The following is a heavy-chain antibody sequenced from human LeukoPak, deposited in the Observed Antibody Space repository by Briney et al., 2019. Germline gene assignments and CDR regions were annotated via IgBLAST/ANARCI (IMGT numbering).Heavy chain of an antibody. CDR2: IYYSGST. CDR3: ARFRYGDYRLDY. V-gene: IGHV4-59*01. J-gene: IGHJ4*02. Sequence: SETLSLTCTVSGRSISSYYWSWIRHPPGKGLECIGYIYYSGSTNYNPSLKSRVTISVDTSKNQFSLKLSSVTAADTAVYYCARFRYGDYRLDYWGQGTLVTVSS. CDR1: GRSISSYY. D-gene: IGHD4-17*01.